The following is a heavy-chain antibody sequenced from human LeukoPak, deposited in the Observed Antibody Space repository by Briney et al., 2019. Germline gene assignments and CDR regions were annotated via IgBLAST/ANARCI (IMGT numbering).Heavy chain of an antibody. D-gene: IGHD2-8*01. Sequence: ASVKVSCKASGYTFTNYGISSVRQAPGQGLEWRGWISAYNGNTNYAQKLQGRVTMTTDTSTSTAYMEMRSLRSDDTAVYYWASQSIVLMVYAISNAFDLWGQGTMVTVSS. CDR1: GYTFTNYG. CDR2: ISAYNGNT. V-gene: IGHV1-18*01. CDR3: ASQSIVLMVYAISNAFDL. J-gene: IGHJ3*01.